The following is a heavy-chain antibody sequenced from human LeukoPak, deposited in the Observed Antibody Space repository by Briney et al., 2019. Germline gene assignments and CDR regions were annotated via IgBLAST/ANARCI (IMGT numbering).Heavy chain of an antibody. CDR2: ISRTGRTI. CDR3: ATLHVSENYSGVVPFNV. Sequence: GGSLRLSCAASGFTFTDYYMSWVRQAPGKGLEWLSHISRTGRTISYADSVKGRFSISRDNAKSSVFLQMDSLRADDTAVYYCATLHVSENYSGVVPFNVWAKGQWSPSLQ. V-gene: IGHV3-11*01. CDR1: GFTFTDYY. D-gene: IGHD3-10*01. J-gene: IGHJ3*01.